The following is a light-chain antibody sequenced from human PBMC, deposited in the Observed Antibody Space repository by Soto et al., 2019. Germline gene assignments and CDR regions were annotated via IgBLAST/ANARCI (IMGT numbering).Light chain of an antibody. Sequence: EIVLTQSPGTLSLSPGERATLSCRASQSVNNNYLAWYQQKPGQAPRLLIYGASRTATGIPDSFSGSEAGTYFTITISRLEPEDFVVYSCQQYGSSPLTFGGGTKVEIK. CDR3: QQYGSSPLT. V-gene: IGKV3-20*01. J-gene: IGKJ4*01. CDR2: GAS. CDR1: QSVNNNY.